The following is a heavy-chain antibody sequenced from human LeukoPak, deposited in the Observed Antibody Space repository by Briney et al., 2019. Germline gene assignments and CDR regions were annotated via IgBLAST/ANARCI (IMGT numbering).Heavy chain of an antibody. V-gene: IGHV3-30*04. Sequence: LSGGSLRLSCAASGFTFNNYAMHWVRQAPGKGLEWVAVISYDGSNKYFADSVKGRFTISRDIPKNTLYLQMNSLRAEDTAVYYCARALSGSYFSLFFYWGQGTLVTVSS. CDR1: GFTFNNYA. D-gene: IGHD1-26*01. CDR3: ARALSGSYFSLFFY. CDR2: ISYDGSNK. J-gene: IGHJ4*02.